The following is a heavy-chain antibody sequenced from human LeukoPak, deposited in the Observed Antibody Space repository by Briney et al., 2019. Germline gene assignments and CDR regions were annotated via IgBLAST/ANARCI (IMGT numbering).Heavy chain of an antibody. CDR2: IYYSGST. J-gene: IGHJ4*02. CDR1: GGSISSSSYY. CDR3: ARIYYYDSSGYYSKNHFDY. Sequence: SETLSLTCTVSGGSISSSSYYWGWIRQPPGKGLEWIGSIYYSGSTYYNPSLKSRVTISVDTSKNQFSLKLSSVTAADTAVYYCARIYYYDSSGYYSKNHFDYWGQGTLVTVSS. D-gene: IGHD3-22*01. V-gene: IGHV4-39*01.